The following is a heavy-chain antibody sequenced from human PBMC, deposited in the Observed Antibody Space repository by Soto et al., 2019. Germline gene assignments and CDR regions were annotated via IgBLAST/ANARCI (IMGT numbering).Heavy chain of an antibody. J-gene: IGHJ4*02. CDR3: ARRRKVDGVWYTFDE. CDR2: AYWDDDK. D-gene: IGHD2-8*01. V-gene: IGHV2-5*02. Sequence: QITLKESGPTLVKPTQTLTLTCTFSGFSLSTYGMAVGWIRQSPGKALEWLALAYWDDDKHYSPSLQGRLTISKYTCKNGVVLRVTNMDPVDTATDYCARRRKVDGVWYTFDEWGQGTLVTVSS. CDR1: GFSLSTYGMA.